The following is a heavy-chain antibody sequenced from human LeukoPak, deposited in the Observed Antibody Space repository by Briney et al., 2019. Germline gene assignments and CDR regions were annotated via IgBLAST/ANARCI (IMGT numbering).Heavy chain of an antibody. CDR3: AREVGGDFDALDY. D-gene: IGHD4-17*01. CDR1: GLSISSGNW. V-gene: IGHV4-4*02. CDR2: VFHSGST. J-gene: IGHJ4*02. Sequence: SDTLSLICAVSGLSISSGNWWSWVRPPPGKGLEWIGVVFHSGSTNYNPSLKSRVTISVDNSKNQLSLTLTSVTAADTAVYYCAREVGGDFDALDYWGQGTLVTVSS.